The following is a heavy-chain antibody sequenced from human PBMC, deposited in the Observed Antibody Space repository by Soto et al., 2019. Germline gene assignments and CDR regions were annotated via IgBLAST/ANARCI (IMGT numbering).Heavy chain of an antibody. D-gene: IGHD5-12*01. CDR1: GFTFSSYG. V-gene: IGHV3-33*01. CDR2: IWFDEDNK. CDR3: ATGGIDGYNFSIFY. J-gene: IGHJ4*02. Sequence: PGGSLRLSCAASGFTFSSYGMHWVRQAPGKGLEWVALIWFDEDNKYYADSVKGRFTISRDNSKNTLYLQMNSLRADDTAVYYCATGGIDGYNFSIFYWGQGTLVTVSS.